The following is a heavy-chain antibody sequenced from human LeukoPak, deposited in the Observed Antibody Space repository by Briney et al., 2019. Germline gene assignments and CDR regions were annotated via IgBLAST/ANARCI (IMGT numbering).Heavy chain of an antibody. CDR3: AKKAGYDSMSIDY. CDR1: GFTFSSYA. V-gene: IGHV3-23*01. Sequence: GASLRLSCAASGFTFSSYAISWVRQAPGKGLEWVSAISGSGGSTYYADSVKGRFTISRDNSKNTLYLQMNSLRAEDTAVYYCAKKAGYDSMSIDYWGQGTLVTVSS. CDR2: ISGSGGST. J-gene: IGHJ4*02. D-gene: IGHD3-22*01.